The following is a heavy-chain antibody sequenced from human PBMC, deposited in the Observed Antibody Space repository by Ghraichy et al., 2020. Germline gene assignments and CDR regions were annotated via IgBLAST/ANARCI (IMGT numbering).Heavy chain of an antibody. CDR2: ISAYSSNT. CDR1: GYTFTSYG. Sequence: ASVKVSCKASGYTFTSYGISWVRQAPGQGLEWVGWISAYSSNTNYAQKLQGRVTMTTDTSTSTAYMELRSLRSDDTAVYYCARHYYYDSSGYQDADYWGQGTLVTVSS. D-gene: IGHD3-22*01. V-gene: IGHV1-18*01. J-gene: IGHJ4*02. CDR3: ARHYYYDSSGYQDADY.